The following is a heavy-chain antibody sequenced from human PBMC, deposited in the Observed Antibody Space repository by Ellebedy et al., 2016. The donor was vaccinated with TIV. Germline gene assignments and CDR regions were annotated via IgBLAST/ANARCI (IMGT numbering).Heavy chain of an antibody. D-gene: IGHD2-15*01. Sequence: ASVKVSXXAFGYTFSKYDVNWVRQAPGQGLEWMGCISADNGNTNYVQKFQGRVTMTTDSSTTTTYMELRSLRSDDTAVYFCASSLEAWYGDWGQGTLVTVSS. CDR2: ISADNGNT. J-gene: IGHJ4*02. V-gene: IGHV1-18*01. CDR3: ASSLEAWYGD. CDR1: GYTFSKYD.